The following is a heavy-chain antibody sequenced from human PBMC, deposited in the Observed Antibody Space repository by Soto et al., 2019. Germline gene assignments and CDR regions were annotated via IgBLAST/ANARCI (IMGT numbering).Heavy chain of an antibody. V-gene: IGHV3-30-3*01. CDR3: ARDLTDNYSLDY. Sequence: GGSLRLSCAASGFTFSRHAMDWVRQAKGKGLEWVAFISDKGSTKDYADSVKGRFTSSRDNCKNTLYLQMNSLRADDTAVYYCARDLTDNYSLDYWGQGPLVT. D-gene: IGHD1-1*01. CDR1: GFTFSRHA. CDR2: ISDKGSTK. J-gene: IGHJ4*02.